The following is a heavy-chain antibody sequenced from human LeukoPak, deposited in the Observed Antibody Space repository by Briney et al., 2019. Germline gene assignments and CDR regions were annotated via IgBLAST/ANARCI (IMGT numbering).Heavy chain of an antibody. CDR3: ARKMEGGGRDFDY. CDR2: ISATSGSI. V-gene: IGHV3-23*01. Sequence: PGGSLRLSCAVSGFTFSTYAMSWVRQAPGKGLEWASAISATSGSIYYADSVKGRFTISRDNSKNTLYLQMNSLRAEDTAIYYCARKMEGGGRDFDYWGQGTLVTVSS. D-gene: IGHD5-24*01. CDR1: GFTFSTYA. J-gene: IGHJ4*02.